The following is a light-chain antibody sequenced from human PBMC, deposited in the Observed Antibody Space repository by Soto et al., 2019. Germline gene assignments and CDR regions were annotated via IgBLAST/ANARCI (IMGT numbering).Light chain of an antibody. J-gene: IGKJ1*01. CDR1: QIISSW. CDR3: QQYNSYSRT. CDR2: KAS. Sequence: DIKLTQSPSTLSASVGDRVTITCRDGQIISSWLAWYQQKPGKAPKLLIYKASSLESGVPSRFSGSGSGTEFTLTISSLQPDAFATYYCQQYNSYSRTFGQGTKVEIK. V-gene: IGKV1-5*03.